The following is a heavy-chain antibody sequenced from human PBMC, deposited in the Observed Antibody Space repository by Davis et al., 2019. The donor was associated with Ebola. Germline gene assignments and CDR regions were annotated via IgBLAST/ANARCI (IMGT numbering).Heavy chain of an antibody. CDR3: AKGVADALDT. CDR1: GFASGFTFSASG. Sequence: GASLKISCAASGFASGFTFSASGMSWVRQAPGKGLESVSGAHRSGDDKYSAGSVRGRLTVSRDNSRNTMYLDIRDLRVEDTAVYHCAKGVADALDTWGQGTLVTVSS. V-gene: IGHV3-23*01. J-gene: IGHJ3*02. CDR2: AHRSGDDK.